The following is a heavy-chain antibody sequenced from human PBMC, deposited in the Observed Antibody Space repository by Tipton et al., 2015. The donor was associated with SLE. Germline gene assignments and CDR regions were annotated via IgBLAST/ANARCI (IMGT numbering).Heavy chain of an antibody. Sequence: TLSLTCAVYGGSFSGYYWSWIRQPPGKGLEWIGEINHSGSTNYNPSLKSRVTISVDTSKNQFSLKLSSVTAADTAVYYCAGRPFNSDFWSGYYTGGALDIWGQGTMVTVAS. CDR2: INHSGST. CDR3: AGRPFNSDFWSGYYTGGALDI. CDR1: GGSFSGYY. V-gene: IGHV4-34*01. J-gene: IGHJ3*02. D-gene: IGHD3-3*01.